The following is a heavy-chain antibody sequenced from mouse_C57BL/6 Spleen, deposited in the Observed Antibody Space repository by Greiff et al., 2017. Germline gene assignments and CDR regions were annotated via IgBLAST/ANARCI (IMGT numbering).Heavy chain of an antibody. Sequence: VQLKQSGAELVRPGASVKLSCTASGFNIKDDYMHWVKQRPEQGLEWIGWIDPENGDTEYASKFQGKATITADTSSNTAYLQLSSLTSEDTAVYYFAIYYYGSPYFDYWGQGTTLTVSS. CDR1: GFNIKDDY. CDR3: AIYYYGSPYFDY. D-gene: IGHD1-1*01. J-gene: IGHJ2*01. V-gene: IGHV14-4*01. CDR2: IDPENGDT.